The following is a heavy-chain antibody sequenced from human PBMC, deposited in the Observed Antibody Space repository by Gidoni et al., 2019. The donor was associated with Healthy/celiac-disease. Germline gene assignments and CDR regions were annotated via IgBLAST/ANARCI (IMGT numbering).Heavy chain of an antibody. V-gene: IGHV3-23*01. D-gene: IGHD3-16*02. Sequence: EVQLLESGGGLVQPGGSLRLSCAASGFTFSSYAMSWVRQAPGKGLESVSAISGSGGSTYYADSVKGRFTISRDNSKNTLYLQMNSLRAEDTAVYYCHVWGSYRFGDYWGQGTLVTVSS. CDR1: GFTFSSYA. J-gene: IGHJ4*02. CDR3: HVWGSYRFGDY. CDR2: ISGSGGST.